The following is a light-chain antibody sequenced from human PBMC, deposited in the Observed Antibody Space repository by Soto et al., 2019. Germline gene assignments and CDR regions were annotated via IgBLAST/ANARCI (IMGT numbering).Light chain of an antibody. Sequence: DIQMTQSPPTLSASVGDRVTITCRASQSISSWLAWYQQKPGKAPKLLIYMASSLENGVPSRFSVSGSGTEFTLTISSLQPDDFATYYCQQYNSYSTFGQGTKLEIK. V-gene: IGKV1-5*03. J-gene: IGKJ2*01. CDR2: MAS. CDR3: QQYNSYST. CDR1: QSISSW.